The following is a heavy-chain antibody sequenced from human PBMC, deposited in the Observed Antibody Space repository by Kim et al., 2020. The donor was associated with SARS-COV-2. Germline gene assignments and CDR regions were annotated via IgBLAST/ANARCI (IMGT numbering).Heavy chain of an antibody. CDR1: GFTFRSYA. CDR3: AKTHSGKTPLGAFDI. CDR2: ISGSGGST. Sequence: GGSLRLSCAASGFTFRSYAMNWVRQAPGKGLEWVSSISGSGGSTYYADSVKGRFTLSRNNSKNMLYLQMNRLRAEDTATYYCAKTHSGKTPLGAFDIWGQGTLVTVSS. D-gene: IGHD1-26*01. J-gene: IGHJ3*02. V-gene: IGHV3-23*01.